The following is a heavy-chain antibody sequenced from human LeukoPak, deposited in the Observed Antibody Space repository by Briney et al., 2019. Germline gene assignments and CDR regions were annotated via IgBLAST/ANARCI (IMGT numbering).Heavy chain of an antibody. CDR3: ARDREMGTIRNGFDV. CDR1: GFTFSAYS. CDR2: ISTSSSYI. Sequence: GRSLRLSCAASGFTFSAYSMNWVCQAPGKGLEWGSSISTSSSYIYYADSVKGRFTVSRDNAKNSLFLQMNSLRAEDTALYYCARDREMGTIRNGFDVWGQGTIVSVSS. J-gene: IGHJ3*01. V-gene: IGHV3-21*01. D-gene: IGHD5-24*01.